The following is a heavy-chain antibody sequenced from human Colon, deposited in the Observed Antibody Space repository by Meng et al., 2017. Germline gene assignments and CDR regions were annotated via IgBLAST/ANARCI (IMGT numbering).Heavy chain of an antibody. CDR2: MNPKSGDT. CDR3: ARGVDAGVDY. CDR1: ENTFNSVM. J-gene: IGHJ4*02. V-gene: IGHV1-8*01. Sequence: VQLWKAVVEVKKPGASVKVSCKTSENTFNSVMIKWGGQGTGQGLEWMGWMNPKSGDTGLAQKFQGRLTLTRDTSMNTAYMELSSLTSEDTAVYYCARGVDAGVDYWGQGTLVTVSS. D-gene: IGHD7-27*01.